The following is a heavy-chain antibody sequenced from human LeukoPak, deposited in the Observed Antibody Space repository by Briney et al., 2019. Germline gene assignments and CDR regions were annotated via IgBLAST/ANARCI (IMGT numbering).Heavy chain of an antibody. D-gene: IGHD3-3*01. CDR3: ARGKGYDFWRGPNYLDY. J-gene: IGHJ4*02. CDR2: IYYSGST. CDR1: GGSISSGDYY. V-gene: IGHV4-30-4*08. Sequence: SQTLSLTCTVSGGSISSGDYYWSWIRQPPGKGLEWIGYIYYSGSTYYNPSLKSRVTISVDTSKNQFSLKLSSVTAADTAVLYCARGKGYDFWRGPNYLDYLGQGNLVGRSS.